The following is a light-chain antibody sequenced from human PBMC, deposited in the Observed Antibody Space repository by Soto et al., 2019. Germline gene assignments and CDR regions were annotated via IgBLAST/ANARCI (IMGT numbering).Light chain of an antibody. J-gene: IGKJ1*01. CDR3: QQYNDWWT. CDR2: GAS. Sequence: DIVMTQSPAPLSVSPGERATLSCRASQSVSSNLAWYQQKPGQAPRLLIYGASTRATGIPARFSGSGSGTEFTLTISSLQSEDFAVYYCQQYNDWWTFGQGTKVDIK. CDR1: QSVSSN. V-gene: IGKV3-15*01.